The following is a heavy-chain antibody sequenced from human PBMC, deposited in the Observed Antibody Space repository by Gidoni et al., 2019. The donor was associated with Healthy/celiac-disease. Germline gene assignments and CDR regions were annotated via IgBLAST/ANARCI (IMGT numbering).Heavy chain of an antibody. CDR3: AKEGERQWLVPNRGAFDI. D-gene: IGHD6-19*01. Sequence: EVPLLESGGGLVQPGGSLRLSCAASGFTFSSYAMSWVRQAPGKGLEWVSAISGSGGSTYYADSVKGRFTISRDNSKNTLYLQMNSLRAEDTAVYYCAKEGERQWLVPNRGAFDIWGQGTMVTVSS. CDR1: GFTFSSYA. J-gene: IGHJ3*02. V-gene: IGHV3-23*01. CDR2: ISGSGGST.